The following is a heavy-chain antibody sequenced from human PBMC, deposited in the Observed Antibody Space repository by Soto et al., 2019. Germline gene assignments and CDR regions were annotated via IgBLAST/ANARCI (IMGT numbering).Heavy chain of an antibody. CDR1: GGSISSSNW. V-gene: IGHV4-4*02. CDR2: IYHNGST. D-gene: IGHD7-27*01. CDR3: ARAGVDFDY. J-gene: IGHJ4*02. Sequence: PSETLSLTCAVSGGSISSSNWWSWARQPPGKGLEWIGEIYHNGSTNYNPSLKSRVTISVGKSKNQFSLKLSSVTAADTAVYYCARAGVDFDYWGQGTLVTVSS.